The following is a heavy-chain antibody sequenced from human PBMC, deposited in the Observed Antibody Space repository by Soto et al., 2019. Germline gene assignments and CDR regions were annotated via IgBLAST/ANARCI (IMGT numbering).Heavy chain of an antibody. Sequence: ESGGGVVQPGRSLRLSCAASGFTFSSYAMHWVRQAPGKGLEWVAVISYDGSNKYYADSVKGRFTISRDNSKNTLYLQMNSLRAEDTAVYYCARGSRYYDFWSGYSDPNWFDPWGQGTLVTVSS. V-gene: IGHV3-30-3*01. J-gene: IGHJ5*02. D-gene: IGHD3-3*01. CDR2: ISYDGSNK. CDR3: ARGSRYYDFWSGYSDPNWFDP. CDR1: GFTFSSYA.